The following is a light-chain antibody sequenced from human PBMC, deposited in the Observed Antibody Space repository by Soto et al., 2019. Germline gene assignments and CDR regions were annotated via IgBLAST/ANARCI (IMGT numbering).Light chain of an antibody. Sequence: DIQMTQSPSSLYASVGDRVTITCRASQGVSNYLAWYQQKAGKVPKLLISAASTLQPGVPSRFSGSGSGTDFTLTISSLQPEDVATYYCQQCSRVPRTFGQGTKVEIK. J-gene: IGKJ1*01. CDR3: QQCSRVPRT. CDR2: AAS. V-gene: IGKV1-27*01. CDR1: QGVSNY.